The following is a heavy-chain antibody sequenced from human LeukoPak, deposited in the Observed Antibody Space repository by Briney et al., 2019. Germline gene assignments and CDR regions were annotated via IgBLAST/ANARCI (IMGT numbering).Heavy chain of an antibody. CDR2: IYYSGST. J-gene: IGHJ4*02. V-gene: IGHV4-39*01. Sequence: SETLSLTCSVSGGSISSSNYYWGWIRQPPGKGLEWIGIIYYSGSTSYNPSLKSRVPISIDTSKNQFSLKLTSVTAADTAVYYCAGPLLTYYSDSSAYSWGQGTLVTVSS. CDR1: GGSISSSNYY. CDR3: AGPLLTYYSDSSAYS. D-gene: IGHD3-22*01.